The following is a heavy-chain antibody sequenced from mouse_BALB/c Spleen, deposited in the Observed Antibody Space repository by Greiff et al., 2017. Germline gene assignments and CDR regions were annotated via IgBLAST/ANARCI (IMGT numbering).Heavy chain of an antibody. J-gene: IGHJ3*01. CDR2: INPSNGGT. CDR1: GYTFTSYY. Sequence: QVQLQQSGAALVKPGASVKLSCKASGYTFTSYYMYWVKQRPGQGLEWIGEINPSNGGTNFNEKFKSKATLTVDKSSSTAYMQLSSLTSEDSAVYYCTRGYDGYTWFAYWGQGTLVTVSA. V-gene: IGHV1S81*02. D-gene: IGHD2-3*01. CDR3: TRGYDGYTWFAY.